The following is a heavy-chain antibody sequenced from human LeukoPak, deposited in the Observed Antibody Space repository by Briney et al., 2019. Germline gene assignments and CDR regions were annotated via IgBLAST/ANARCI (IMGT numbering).Heavy chain of an antibody. CDR3: ARVVDCSSTSCSQGY. V-gene: IGHV3-30*02. CDR1: GFTFSSYG. D-gene: IGHD2-2*01. J-gene: IGHJ4*02. CDR2: IRYDGSNK. Sequence: GGSLRLSCAASGFTFSSYGMHWVRQAPGKGLEWVAFIRYDGSNKYYADSVKGRFTISRDNSKNTLYLQMNSLRAEDTAVYYCARVVDCSSTSCSQGYWGQGTLVTVSS.